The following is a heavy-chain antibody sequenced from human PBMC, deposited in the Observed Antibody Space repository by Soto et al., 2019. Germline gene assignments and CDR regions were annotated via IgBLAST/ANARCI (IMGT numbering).Heavy chain of an antibody. D-gene: IGHD6-6*01. CDR3: VVYSSSSGSHFDY. J-gene: IGHJ4*02. V-gene: IGHV5-51*01. CDR1: GYIFSKYW. Sequence: GESLKISCKSSGYIFSKYWIGWVRQMPGKGLEWMGIIYPGDSDTRYSPSFQGQVTISADKSITTAYLQWRSLKASDTAIYYCVVYSSSSGSHFDYWGQGTLVTVS. CDR2: IYPGDSDT.